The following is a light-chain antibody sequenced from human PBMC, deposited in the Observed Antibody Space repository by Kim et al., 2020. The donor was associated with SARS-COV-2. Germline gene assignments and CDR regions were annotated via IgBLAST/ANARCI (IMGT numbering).Light chain of an antibody. J-gene: IGLJ2*01. V-gene: IGLV1-47*01. CDR2: RSF. Sequence: GQRVTISCSGSDSNIGENYVYWFQQLPGAAPKLLIYRSFQRPSGVPDRFSGSKSGTSASMAISGLRSEDEADYYCATWDDSLSGVVFGGGTKVTVL. CDR3: ATWDDSLSGVV. CDR1: DSNIGENY.